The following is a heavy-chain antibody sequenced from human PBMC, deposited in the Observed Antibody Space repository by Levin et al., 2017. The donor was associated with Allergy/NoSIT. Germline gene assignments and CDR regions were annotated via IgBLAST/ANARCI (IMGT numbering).Heavy chain of an antibody. V-gene: IGHV7-4-1*02. Sequence: GGSLRLSCKASGYTFTNYAMNWVRQAPGQGLEWMGWITTNTGNPTYAQGFTGRFVFSLDTSVSTAYLQISSLKAEDTAVYYCARYRGSQYYYSIDVWGQGTTVTVSS. CDR2: ITTNTGNP. CDR1: GYTFTNYA. D-gene: IGHD1-26*01. J-gene: IGHJ6*02. CDR3: ARYRGSQYYYSIDV.